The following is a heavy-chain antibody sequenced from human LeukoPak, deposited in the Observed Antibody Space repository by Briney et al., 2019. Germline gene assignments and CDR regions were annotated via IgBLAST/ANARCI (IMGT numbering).Heavy chain of an antibody. J-gene: IGHJ4*02. CDR1: GGSFSGSY. CDR3: ARGIIYEAAAGFDY. CDR2: INHGGST. Sequence: PAETLSLTCAVYGGSFSGSYWSWVRQPPGKGLEWMGEINHGGSTNYNPSLKSRVTISVDTSKNQFYLKLSSVTAADTAVYSCARGIIYEAAAGFDYWGQGTLVTVSS. V-gene: IGHV4-34*01. D-gene: IGHD6-13*01.